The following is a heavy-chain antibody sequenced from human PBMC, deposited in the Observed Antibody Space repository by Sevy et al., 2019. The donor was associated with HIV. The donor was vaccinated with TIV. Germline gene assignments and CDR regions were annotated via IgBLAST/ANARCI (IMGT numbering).Heavy chain of an antibody. CDR2: IHGGNGNT. Sequence: ASVKVSCKASGFTFRTYIMHWVRQAPGQRPEWMGWIHGGNGNTEYSQKFQGRVTITRDTSAGTTYMEVSSLRSEDTAVYYCVRSREPAHYDILTGGRFDPWGQRTLVTVSS. CDR1: GFTFRTYI. CDR3: VRSREPAHYDILTGGRFDP. J-gene: IGHJ5*02. D-gene: IGHD3-9*01. V-gene: IGHV1-3*01.